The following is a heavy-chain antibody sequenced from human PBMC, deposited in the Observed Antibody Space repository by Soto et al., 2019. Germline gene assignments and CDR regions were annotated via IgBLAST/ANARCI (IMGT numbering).Heavy chain of an antibody. CDR3: ARDGATLQYSSSGFGYFDY. V-gene: IGHV1-3*01. CDR1: GYTFTSYA. J-gene: IGHJ4*02. D-gene: IGHD6-13*01. CDR2: INAGNGNT. Sequence: GASVKVSCKASGYTFTSYAMHGVRQAPGQRLEWMGWINAGNGNTKYSQKFQGRVTITRDTSASTAYMELNSLRAEDTAVYYCARDGATLQYSSSGFGYFDYWGQGTLVTVSS.